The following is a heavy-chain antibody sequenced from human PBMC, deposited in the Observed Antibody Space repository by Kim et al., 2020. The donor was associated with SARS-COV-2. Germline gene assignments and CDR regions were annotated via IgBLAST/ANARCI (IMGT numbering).Heavy chain of an antibody. Sequence: GGSLRLSCAASGFTFSTYGMRWVRQAPGKGLEWVAVIWYDGSNKYYADSVKGRFTISRDNSKNTVYLQMNSLRAEDTAVYYCARDGGFGESQVGYWGRGTLVTVP. CDR3: ARDGGFGESQVGY. D-gene: IGHD3-10*01. J-gene: IGHJ4*02. CDR1: GFTFSTYG. CDR2: IWYDGSNK. V-gene: IGHV3-33*01.